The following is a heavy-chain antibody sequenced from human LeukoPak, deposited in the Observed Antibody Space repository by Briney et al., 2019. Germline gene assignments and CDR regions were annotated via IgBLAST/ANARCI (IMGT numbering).Heavy chain of an antibody. Sequence: GGSLRLSCVASGFTFRSYSMNWVRQAPGKGLEWVSYITSGSSPIYYADSVKGRFTISRDNAKNSLYLQMNSLRDEDTAVYYCARRAYGDDSFDYWGQGTLVTVSS. V-gene: IGHV3-48*02. CDR2: ITSGSSPI. CDR1: GFTFRSYS. CDR3: ARRAYGDDSFDY. D-gene: IGHD4-17*01. J-gene: IGHJ4*02.